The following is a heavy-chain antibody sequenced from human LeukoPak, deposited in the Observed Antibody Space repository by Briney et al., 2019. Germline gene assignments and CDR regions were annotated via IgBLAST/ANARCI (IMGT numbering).Heavy chain of an antibody. V-gene: IGHV3-23*01. CDR2: ICGSGGST. D-gene: IGHD6-19*01. CDR3: AKEHGQWLMAPVDY. Sequence: GGSLRLSCADSGFTFSSNAMSWVRHAPGKGLEWVSAICGSGGSTYYADSVKGRFTISTDNSKNTLYMQMNSLTAPGTPVYSCAKEHGQWLMAPVDYWGQGTLVTVSS. J-gene: IGHJ4*02. CDR1: GFTFSSNA.